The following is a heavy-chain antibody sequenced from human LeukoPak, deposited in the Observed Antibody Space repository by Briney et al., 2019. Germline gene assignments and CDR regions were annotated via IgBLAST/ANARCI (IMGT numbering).Heavy chain of an antibody. CDR3: ARVGDSSGYYKFDY. D-gene: IGHD3-22*01. CDR2: ISAYNGNT. CDR1: GYTFTSYG. V-gene: IGHV1-18*01. Sequence: ASVKVSCKASGYTFTSYGISWVRQAPGQGLEWMGWISAYNGNTNYAQKLQGRVTMTTDTSTSTAYIELRSLRSDDTAVYYCARVGDSSGYYKFDYWGQGTLVTVSS. J-gene: IGHJ4*02.